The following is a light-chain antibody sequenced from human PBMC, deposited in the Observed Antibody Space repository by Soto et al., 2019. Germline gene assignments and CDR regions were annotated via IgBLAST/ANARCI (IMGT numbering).Light chain of an antibody. Sequence: DIQMTQSPSTLSASVGDRVTITCRASQNINNWLAWYQQKPGMAPKLLIYDASSLGSGVPSRFSGSGSGTEFSLTITSLQPGDFATYYCQQYNSDSWAFGQGTKVDIK. J-gene: IGKJ1*01. V-gene: IGKV1-5*01. CDR3: QQYNSDSWA. CDR2: DAS. CDR1: QNINNW.